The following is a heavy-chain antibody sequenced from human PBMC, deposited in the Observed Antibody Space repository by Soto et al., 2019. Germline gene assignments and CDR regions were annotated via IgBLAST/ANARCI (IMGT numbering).Heavy chain of an antibody. J-gene: IGHJ6*02. V-gene: IGHV4-34*01. CDR1: GGSFSGYY. D-gene: IGHD2-8*01. CDR3: ARVARLYCTNGVCYPGYYGMDV. Sequence: SETLSLTCAVYGGSFSGYYWSWIRQPPGKGLEWIGEINHSGSTNYNPSHKSRVTISVDTSKNQFSLKLSSVNAADTAVYYCARVARLYCTNGVCYPGYYGMDVWGQGTTVTVSS. CDR2: INHSGST.